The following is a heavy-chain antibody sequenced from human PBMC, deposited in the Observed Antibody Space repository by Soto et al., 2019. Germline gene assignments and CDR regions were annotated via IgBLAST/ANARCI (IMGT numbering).Heavy chain of an antibody. CDR1: GFTFSSYA. Sequence: GGSLRLSCAASGFTFSSYAMHWVRQAPGKGLEWVAVISYDGSNKYYADSVKDRFTISRDNSKNTLYLQMNSLRAEDTAVYYCARGTGANDAFDIWGQGTMVTVSS. J-gene: IGHJ3*02. CDR3: ARGTGANDAFDI. CDR2: ISYDGSNK. V-gene: IGHV3-30*04. D-gene: IGHD7-27*01.